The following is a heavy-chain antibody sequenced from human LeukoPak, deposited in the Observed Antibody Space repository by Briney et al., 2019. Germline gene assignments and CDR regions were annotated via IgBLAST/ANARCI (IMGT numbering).Heavy chain of an antibody. V-gene: IGHV4-39*07. J-gene: IGHJ3*02. CDR2: IYYSGST. D-gene: IGHD2-2*01. CDR1: GGSISSSSYY. Sequence: SETLSLTCTVSGGSISSSSYYWGWIRQPPGKGLEWIGSIYYSGSTYYNPSFKSRVTISVDTSKNQFSLKLSSVTAADTAVYYCARVICSSTSCPVGRRALDIWGQGTMVTVSS. CDR3: ARVICSSTSCPVGRRALDI.